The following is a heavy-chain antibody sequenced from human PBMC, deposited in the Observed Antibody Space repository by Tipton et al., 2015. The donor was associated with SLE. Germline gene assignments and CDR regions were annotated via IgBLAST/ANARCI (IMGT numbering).Heavy chain of an antibody. Sequence: TLSLTCTVSGGSIGSSYWCWIRQSPGKGLEWIGYINYSGSTNYNPSLKSRVTISVDTSKNQFSLMLTSVTAADTAVYYCARHNYYASVSLTWGYFDYWGQGTPVTVSS. CDR1: GGSIGSSY. D-gene: IGHD3-10*01. CDR2: INYSGST. J-gene: IGHJ4*02. V-gene: IGHV4-59*01. CDR3: ARHNYYASVSLTWGYFDY.